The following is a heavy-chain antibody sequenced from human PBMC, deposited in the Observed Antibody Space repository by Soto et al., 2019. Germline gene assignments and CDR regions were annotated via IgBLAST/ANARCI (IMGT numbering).Heavy chain of an antibody. CDR2: IIPIFGTA. J-gene: IGHJ4*02. V-gene: IGHV1-69*13. D-gene: IGHD4-17*01. Sequence: ASVKVSCKASGVTFSSYAISWVRQAPGQGLEWMGGIIPIFGTANYARKFQGRVTITADESTSTAYMELSSLRSEDTAVYYCTLSVTRPHYFDYWGQGTLVTVSS. CDR3: TLSVTRPHYFDY. CDR1: GVTFSSYA.